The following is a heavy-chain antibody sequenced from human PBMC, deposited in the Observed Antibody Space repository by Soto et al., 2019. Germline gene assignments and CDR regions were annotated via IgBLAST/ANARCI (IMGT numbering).Heavy chain of an antibody. CDR3: AGPGAPADTVVYDF. V-gene: IGHV5-51*01. J-gene: IGHJ4*02. D-gene: IGHD5-18*01. Sequence: PVGSLKISCNASGYSFANYWIGWGCQKPGKGLEWMGVIYPGDSETTYSPSFEGQVIISVDRSRGTAFLEWSSLKASDTAMYYCAGPGAPADTVVYDFWGQGTQVTVS. CDR2: IYPGDSET. CDR1: GYSFANYW.